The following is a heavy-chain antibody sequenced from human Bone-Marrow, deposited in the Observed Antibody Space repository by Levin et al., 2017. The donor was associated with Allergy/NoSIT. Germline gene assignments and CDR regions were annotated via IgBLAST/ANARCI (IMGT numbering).Heavy chain of an antibody. CDR2: ISGSGGST. J-gene: IGHJ6*02. CDR3: AKDSSSAGGYYYYGMDV. CDR1: GFTFSSYA. V-gene: IGHV3-23*01. D-gene: IGHD6-6*01. Sequence: GGSLRLSCAASGFTFSSYAMSWVRQAPGKGLEWVSAISGSGGSTYYADSVKGRFTISRDNSKNTLYLQMNSLRAEDTAVYYCAKDSSSAGGYYYYGMDVWGQGTTVTVSS.